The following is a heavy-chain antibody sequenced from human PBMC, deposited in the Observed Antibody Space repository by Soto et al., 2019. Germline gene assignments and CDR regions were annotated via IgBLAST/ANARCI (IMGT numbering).Heavy chain of an antibody. CDR3: ARGITGSFYYYYGMDV. V-gene: IGHV3-21*01. CDR1: GFTFSSYA. Sequence: GGSLRLSCAASGFTFSSYAMSWVRQAPEKGLEWVSSISSSSSYIYYADSVKGRFTISRDNAKNSLYLQMNSLRAEDTAVYYCARGITGSFYYYYGMDVWGQGTTVTVSS. J-gene: IGHJ6*02. CDR2: ISSSSSYI. D-gene: IGHD1-20*01.